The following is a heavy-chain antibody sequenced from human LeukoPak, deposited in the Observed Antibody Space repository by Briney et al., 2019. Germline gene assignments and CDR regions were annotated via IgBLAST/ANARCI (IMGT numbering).Heavy chain of an antibody. D-gene: IGHD6-19*01. CDR3: ARHSIAVAGTYYFDY. J-gene: IGHJ4*02. V-gene: IGHV4-61*08. Sequence: SQTLSLTCTVSGGSISSGGYYWSWIRQHPGKGLEWIGYIYYSGSTNYNPSLKSRVTISVDTSKNQFSLKLSSVTAADTAVCYCARHSIAVAGTYYFDYWGQGTLVTVSS. CDR2: IYYSGST. CDR1: GGSISSGGYY.